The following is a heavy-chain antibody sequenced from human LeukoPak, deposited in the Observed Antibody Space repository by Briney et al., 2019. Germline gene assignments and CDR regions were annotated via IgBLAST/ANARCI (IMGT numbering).Heavy chain of an antibody. CDR2: INHSGST. CDR1: GGSFSGYY. CDR3: ARVRAGAPHDY. Sequence: SETLSLTCAVYGGSFSGYYWSWIRQPPGKGLEWIGEINHSGSTNYNPSLKSRVTILVDKSKNQVSLKLSSVTAADTAVYYCARVRAGAPHDYWGQGTLVTVSS. J-gene: IGHJ4*02. D-gene: IGHD4/OR15-4a*01. V-gene: IGHV4-34*01.